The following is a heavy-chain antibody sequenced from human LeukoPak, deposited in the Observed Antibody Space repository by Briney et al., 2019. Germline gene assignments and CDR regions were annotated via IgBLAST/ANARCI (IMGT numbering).Heavy chain of an antibody. CDR1: GGSISSYY. D-gene: IGHD3-22*01. CDR3: ARDSLYYYDSSGYYDDAFDI. V-gene: IGHV4-59*01. Sequence: PSETLSLTCTVSGGSISSYYWSWIRQPPGKGLEWIGYIYYSGSTNYNPSLKSRVTIAVDTSKNQFSLKLSSVTAADTAVYYCARDSLYYYDSSGYYDDAFDIWGQGTMVTVSS. J-gene: IGHJ3*02. CDR2: IYYSGST.